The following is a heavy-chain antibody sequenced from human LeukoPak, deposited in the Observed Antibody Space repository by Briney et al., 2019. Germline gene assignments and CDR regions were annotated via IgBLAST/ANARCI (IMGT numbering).Heavy chain of an antibody. Sequence: SETLSLTCTVSGYSISSGYYWGWIRQPPGKGLEWIGSIYHSGSTYYNPSLKSRVTISVDTSKNQFSLKLSPVTAADTAVYYCARVPDYYYYYYMDVWGKGTTVTVSS. CDR3: ARVPDYYYYYYMDV. J-gene: IGHJ6*03. V-gene: IGHV4-38-2*02. CDR1: GYSISSGYY. CDR2: IYHSGST.